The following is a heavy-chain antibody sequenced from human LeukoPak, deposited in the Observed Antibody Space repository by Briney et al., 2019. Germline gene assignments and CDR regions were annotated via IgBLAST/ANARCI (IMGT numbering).Heavy chain of an antibody. D-gene: IGHD2-21*02. Sequence: GLSLTLSCAASGFTFDDYSMFWVRQDPGAGMEWLSVISWTSGSIGYADSVKGRFTISRDNAKNSLYLQMNSLRAEDTALYYCAKASKGDPPYYFDYWGQGTLVTASS. CDR1: GFTFDDYS. J-gene: IGHJ4*02. CDR2: ISWTSGSI. V-gene: IGHV3-9*01. CDR3: AKASKGDPPYYFDY.